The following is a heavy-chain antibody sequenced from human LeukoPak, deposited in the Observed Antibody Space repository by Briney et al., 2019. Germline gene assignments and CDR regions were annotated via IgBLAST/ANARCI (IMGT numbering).Heavy chain of an antibody. Sequence: GGSLRLSCGGSGFTFSSYSMKWVRQAPGEGVGWVSFICSRSSFISYAASVKGRFTISRDNAKNSLYLQMNSLRAEDTAVYYCARDSGAYYDFWSGYYTSEAFDIWGQGTMVTVSS. V-gene: IGHV3-21*01. D-gene: IGHD3-3*01. CDR2: ICSRSSFI. J-gene: IGHJ3*02. CDR3: ARDSGAYYDFWSGYYTSEAFDI. CDR1: GFTFSSYS.